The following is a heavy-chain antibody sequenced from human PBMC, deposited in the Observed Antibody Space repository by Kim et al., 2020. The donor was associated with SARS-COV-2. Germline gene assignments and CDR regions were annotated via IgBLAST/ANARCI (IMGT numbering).Heavy chain of an antibody. CDR3: ARHGPRNYYCGMDV. Sequence: PSLKSRVTISVDTSKNQFSLKLSSVTAADTAVYYCARHGPRNYYCGMDVWGQGTTVTVSS. J-gene: IGHJ6*02. V-gene: IGHV4-39*01.